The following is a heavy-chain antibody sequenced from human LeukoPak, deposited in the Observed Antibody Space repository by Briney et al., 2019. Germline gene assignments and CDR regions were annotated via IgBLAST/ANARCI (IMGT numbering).Heavy chain of an antibody. V-gene: IGHV3-21*01. Sequence: GRSLRLSCAASGFTFTSYSMEWVRQAPGKGLEWVSSICSSSSNTYYADSVKGRFTISRDNSKNSLYLQMNSLRAEDTAVYYCARREGFYDSDGYYESFGFDIWGQGTMVTVS. CDR2: ICSSSSNT. CDR1: GFTFTSYS. CDR3: ARREGFYDSDGYYESFGFDI. J-gene: IGHJ3*02. D-gene: IGHD3-22*01.